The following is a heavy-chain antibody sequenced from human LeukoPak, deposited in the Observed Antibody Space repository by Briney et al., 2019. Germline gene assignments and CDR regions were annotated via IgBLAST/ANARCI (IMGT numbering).Heavy chain of an antibody. V-gene: IGHV4-61*02. CDR2: IYTSGST. Sequence: SETLSLTCAVSGGSISSGGYSWSWIRQPAGKGLEWIGRIYTSGSTNYNPSLKSRVTISVDTSKNQFSLKLSSVTAADTAVYYCARYPNWWNDIGHDAFDIWGQGTMVTVSS. CDR3: ARYPNWWNDIGHDAFDI. CDR1: GGSISSGGYS. J-gene: IGHJ3*02. D-gene: IGHD1-1*01.